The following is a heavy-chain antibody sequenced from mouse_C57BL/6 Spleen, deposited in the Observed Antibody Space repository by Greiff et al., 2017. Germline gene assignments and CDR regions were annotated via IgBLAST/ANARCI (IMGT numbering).Heavy chain of an antibody. CDR2: IYPGDGDT. Sequence: QVQLKESGPELVKPGASVKISCKASGYAFSSSWMNWVKQRPGKGLEWIGRIYPGDGDTNYNGKFKGKATLTADKSSSTAYMQLSSLTSEDSAVYFCASSVLFDYWGQGTTLTVSS. V-gene: IGHV1-82*01. J-gene: IGHJ2*01. CDR3: ASSVLFDY. CDR1: GYAFSSSW.